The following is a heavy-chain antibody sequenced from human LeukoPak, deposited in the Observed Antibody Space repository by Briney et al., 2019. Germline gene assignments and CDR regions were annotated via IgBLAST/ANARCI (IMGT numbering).Heavy chain of an antibody. CDR1: GFTFSSYG. J-gene: IGHJ4*02. D-gene: IGHD6-25*01. V-gene: IGHV3-30*18. CDR3: AKDSGDSSDYYFDY. Sequence: GGSLRLSCAASGFTFSSYGMHWVRQAPGKGLEWVAVISYDGSNKYYADSVKGRFTISRDNSKNTLYLQMNSLRAEDTAVYYCAKDSGDSSDYYFDYWGQGTLVTVSS. CDR2: ISYDGSNK.